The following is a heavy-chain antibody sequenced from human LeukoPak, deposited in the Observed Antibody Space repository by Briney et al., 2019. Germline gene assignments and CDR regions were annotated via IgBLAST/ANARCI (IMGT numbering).Heavy chain of an antibody. D-gene: IGHD2/OR15-2a*01. Sequence: SETLSLTCTVSGDSISSSYWSWIRQPPGKGLEWIGYIYYSGNTNYNPSLKSRVTISVDTSRNRFSLKLSSVTAADTAVYYCARHRNFFDYWGQGILVTVSS. CDR1: GDSISSSY. CDR3: ARHRNFFDY. J-gene: IGHJ4*02. CDR2: IYYSGNT. V-gene: IGHV4-59*01.